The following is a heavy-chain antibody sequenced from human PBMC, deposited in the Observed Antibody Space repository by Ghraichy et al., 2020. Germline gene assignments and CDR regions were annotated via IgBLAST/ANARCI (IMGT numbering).Heavy chain of an antibody. Sequence: GGSLRLSCAASGFTFKTCAMSWVRQAPGKGLNWVSLISDSGGSTYYADAVKGRFTISRDNSKNILFLQMNSLRAEDTAVYYCAKDETRRPIGSWGQGTLVTVFS. V-gene: IGHV3-23*01. CDR3: AKDETRRPIGS. CDR2: ISDSGGST. J-gene: IGHJ5*02. D-gene: IGHD6-6*01. CDR1: GFTFKTCA.